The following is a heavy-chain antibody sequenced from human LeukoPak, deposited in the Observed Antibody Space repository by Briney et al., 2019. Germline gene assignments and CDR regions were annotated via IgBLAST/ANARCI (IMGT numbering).Heavy chain of an antibody. CDR3: AKDSPQDGHFDY. CDR1: GFTFSTYG. J-gene: IGHJ4*02. D-gene: IGHD5-24*01. V-gene: IGHV3-30*02. Sequence: GGSLRLSCAASGFTFSTYGMHWVRQAPGKGLEWVAVIWYDGSNKYYADSVKGRFTISRDSSKNTLYLQMNSLRAEDTAVYYCAKDSPQDGHFDYWGQGTLVTVSS. CDR2: IWYDGSNK.